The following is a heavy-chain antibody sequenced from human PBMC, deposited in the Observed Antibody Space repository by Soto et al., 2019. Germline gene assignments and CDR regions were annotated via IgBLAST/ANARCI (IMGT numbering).Heavy chain of an antibody. J-gene: IGHJ6*02. D-gene: IGHD3-22*01. CDR2: IFSNDEK. CDR3: ARMESSGHTLYYYYGMDV. CDR1: GFSLSNARMG. Sequence: QVTLKESGPVLVKPTEPLTLTCTVSGFSLSNARMGVSWIRQPPGKALEWLAHIFSNDEKSYSTSLKSRLTISKDTSKSQVVLTMTNMDPVDTATYYCARMESSGHTLYYYYGMDVWGQGTTVTVSS. V-gene: IGHV2-26*01.